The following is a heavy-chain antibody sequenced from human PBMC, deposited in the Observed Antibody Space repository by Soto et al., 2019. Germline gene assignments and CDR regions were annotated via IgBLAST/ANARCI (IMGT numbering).Heavy chain of an antibody. D-gene: IGHD2-8*01. CDR3: ARGDSTDCSNGVCSFFYNHDMDV. J-gene: IGHJ6*02. Sequence: ASVKVSCKASGYSFTDYHIHWVRQAPGQGLEWLGRINPKSGGTSTAQKFQGWVTMTTDTSISTASMELTRLTSDDTAFDYCARGDSTDCSNGVCSFFYNHDMDVWGQGTTVTVSS. V-gene: IGHV1-2*04. CDR2: INPKSGGT. CDR1: GYSFTDYH.